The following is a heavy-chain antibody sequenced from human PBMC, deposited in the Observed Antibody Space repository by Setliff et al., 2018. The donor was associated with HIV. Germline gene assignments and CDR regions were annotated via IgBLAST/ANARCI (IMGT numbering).Heavy chain of an antibody. CDR1: GYRFMSYG. Sequence: ASVKVSCKGSGYRFMSYGFTWVRQAPGQGLEWVGWTSSFSGATKYSQNLQGRVTMTTDTSTNTAYVELRSLRFDDTALYYCVRGYYYDKTGYGTFDIWGQGTVVTVSS. V-gene: IGHV1-18*01. D-gene: IGHD3-22*01. CDR3: VRGYYYDKTGYGTFDI. J-gene: IGHJ3*02. CDR2: TSSFSGAT.